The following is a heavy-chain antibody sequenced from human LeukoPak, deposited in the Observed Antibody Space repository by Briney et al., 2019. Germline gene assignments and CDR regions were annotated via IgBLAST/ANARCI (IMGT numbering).Heavy chain of an antibody. V-gene: IGHV5-51*01. D-gene: IGHD3-16*01. CDR1: GYTFTNYW. CDR3: ARHTGEGSHFQH. J-gene: IGHJ1*01. CDR2: IYPGDSDT. Sequence: GGSLKISCKASGYTFTNYWIGWVRQMPGKGLEWMGIIYPGDSDTRYSPSFRGQVIISADKSIRTAYLQWTSLKASDTDMYYCARHTGEGSHFQHWGQGSLVTVSS.